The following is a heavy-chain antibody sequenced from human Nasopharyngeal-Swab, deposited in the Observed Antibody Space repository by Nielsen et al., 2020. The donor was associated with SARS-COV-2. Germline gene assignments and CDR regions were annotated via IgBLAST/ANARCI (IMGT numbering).Heavy chain of an antibody. CDR2: IGGSGSYT. V-gene: IGHV3-23*01. Sequence: GGSLRLSYAASGFTFSNYAMTWVRQAPGKGLEWVSAIGGSGSYTWYADSVEGRFTISRDNSKNTLFLHMNNLTAEDTAVYYCAKDRDFWDPSYFYYMDVWGKGTTVTVSS. D-gene: IGHD3-3*01. CDR3: AKDRDFWDPSYFYYMDV. CDR1: GFTFSNYA. J-gene: IGHJ6*03.